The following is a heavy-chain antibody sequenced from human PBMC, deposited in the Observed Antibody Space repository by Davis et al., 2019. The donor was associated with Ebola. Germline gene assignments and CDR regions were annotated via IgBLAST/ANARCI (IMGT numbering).Heavy chain of an antibody. CDR2: ISDYNGNT. V-gene: IGHV1-18*01. CDR1: GYTFTSYG. J-gene: IGHJ5*02. Sequence: AASVKVSCKASGYTFTSYGISWVRQAPGQGLEWMGWISDYNGNTNYAQKLQGRVTMTTDKSTSTAYMELRSLRSDDTAVYYCAREERRVMITFGRVISWFDPWGQGTLVTVSS. CDR3: AREERRVMITFGRVISWFDP. D-gene: IGHD3-16*01.